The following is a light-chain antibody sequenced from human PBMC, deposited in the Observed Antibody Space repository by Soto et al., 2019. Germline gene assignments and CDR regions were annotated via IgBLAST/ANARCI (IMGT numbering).Light chain of an antibody. CDR2: EVS. V-gene: IGLV2-14*01. CDR3: TSYTRSDTGV. J-gene: IGLJ3*02. CDR1: SSDIGGYEY. Sequence: QSALTQPASVSGSPGQSITISCTGTSSDIGGYEYVSWYQQHPGKAPKLMIYEVSNRPSGISNRFSASKSGNTASLTISGLQDEDEADYYCTSYTRSDTGVFGGGTKLTVL.